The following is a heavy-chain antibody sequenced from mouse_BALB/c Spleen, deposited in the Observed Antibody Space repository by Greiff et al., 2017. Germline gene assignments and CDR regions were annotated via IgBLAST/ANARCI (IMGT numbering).Heavy chain of an antibody. Sequence: QVQLKQSGAELVKPGASVKLSCKASGYTFTSYWMHWVKQRPGQGLEWIGNIYPGSGSTNYDEKFKSKATLTVDTSSSTAYMQLSSLTSEDSAVYYCTRSGYDFDYWGQGTTLTVSS. CDR2: IYPGSGST. J-gene: IGHJ2*01. V-gene: IGHV1S5*01. CDR3: TRSGYDFDY. CDR1: GYTFTSYW. D-gene: IGHD2-2*01.